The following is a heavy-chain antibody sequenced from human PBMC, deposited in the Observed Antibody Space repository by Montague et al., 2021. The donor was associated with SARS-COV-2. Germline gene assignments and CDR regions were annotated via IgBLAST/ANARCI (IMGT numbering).Heavy chain of an antibody. Sequence: SLRLSCAASGFTFNDYAMHWVRQSPGKGLEWVSGIGWSGGQIAYADSVRGRFTISRDNVKNSLYLQMNSLRLEDTAFYYCAKATWDSDCYYFDYWGRGTLVTVSS. CDR1: GFTFNDYA. CDR3: AKATWDSDCYYFDY. V-gene: IGHV3-9*01. D-gene: IGHD1-26*01. J-gene: IGHJ4*02. CDR2: IGWSGGQI.